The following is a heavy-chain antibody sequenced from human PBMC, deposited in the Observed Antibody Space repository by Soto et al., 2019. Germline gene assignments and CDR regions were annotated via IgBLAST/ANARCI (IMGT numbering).Heavy chain of an antibody. D-gene: IGHD3-10*01. V-gene: IGHV3-23*01. CDR2: VGGSNDDT. CDR3: ARGLSPFALEY. Sequence: AGSLSLSCAASGFTFSIALMSWVCQAPGKGLEWVSGVGGSNDDTHYADSVKGRFTISRDNSKNTLFLQMNSLRAGDTAVYYCARGLSPFALEYWGQGTLVTVSS. J-gene: IGHJ4*02. CDR1: GFTFSIAL.